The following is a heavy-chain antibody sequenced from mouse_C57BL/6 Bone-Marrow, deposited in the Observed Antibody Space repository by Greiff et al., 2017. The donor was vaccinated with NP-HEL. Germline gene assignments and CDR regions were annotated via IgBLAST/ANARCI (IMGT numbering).Heavy chain of an antibody. CDR3: TTGTMGGY. Sequence: EVQLQQSGAELVRPGASLKLSCTASGFNIKDDYMHWVKQRPEQGLEWIGWIDPENGDTEYASKFQGKATITADTSSNTAYLQLSSLTSEDTAVYYCTTGTMGGYWGQGTLVTVSA. CDR2: IDPENGDT. D-gene: IGHD1-1*02. CDR1: GFNIKDDY. V-gene: IGHV14-4*01. J-gene: IGHJ3*01.